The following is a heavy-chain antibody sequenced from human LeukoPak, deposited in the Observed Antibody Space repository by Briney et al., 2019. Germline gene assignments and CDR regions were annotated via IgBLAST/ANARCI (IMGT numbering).Heavy chain of an antibody. D-gene: IGHD3-3*01. CDR3: ARDADFWSGYYTSGFDY. J-gene: IGHJ4*02. Sequence: ASVKVSCKASGYTFTSYGVSWVRQAPGQGLEWMGIINPSGGSTSYAQKSQGRVTMTRDTSTSTVYMELSSLRSEDTAVYYCARDADFWSGYYTSGFDYWGQGTLVTVSS. CDR1: GYTFTSYG. V-gene: IGHV1-46*01. CDR2: INPSGGST.